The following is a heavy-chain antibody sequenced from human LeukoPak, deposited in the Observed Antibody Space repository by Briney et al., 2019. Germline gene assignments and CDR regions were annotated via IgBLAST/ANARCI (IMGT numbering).Heavy chain of an antibody. J-gene: IGHJ4*02. D-gene: IGHD2-2*02. Sequence: TGGSLRLSCAASGFTFSSYAMTWVRQAPGKGLEWVSAISGSGGSTYYADSVKGRFTISRDNSKNTLYPQMNSLRAEDTAVYYCAKDRGYCSSISCYIDSWGQEPLVTVSS. CDR2: ISGSGGST. CDR3: AKDRGYCSSISCYIDS. V-gene: IGHV3-23*01. CDR1: GFTFSSYA.